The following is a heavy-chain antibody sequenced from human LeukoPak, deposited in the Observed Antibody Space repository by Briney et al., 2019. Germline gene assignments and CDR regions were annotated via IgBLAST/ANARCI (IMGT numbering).Heavy chain of an antibody. CDR1: GFIFDDYG. Sequence: GGSLRLSCAASGFIFDDYGMAWVRQAPGKGLEWVAGINWNGGNTGIVDSVKDLFTISREKAKHYLYLQMHSLRADETALYYCARRFRVGYDHDAFDVWGQGTMVTVSS. D-gene: IGHD5-24*01. CDR2: INWNGGNT. J-gene: IGHJ3*01. CDR3: ARRFRVGYDHDAFDV. V-gene: IGHV3-20*04.